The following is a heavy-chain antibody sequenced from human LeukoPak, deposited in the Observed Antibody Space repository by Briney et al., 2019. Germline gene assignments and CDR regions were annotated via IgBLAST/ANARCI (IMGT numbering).Heavy chain of an antibody. CDR1: GFTFSSYS. D-gene: IGHD6-19*01. V-gene: IGHV3-21*01. J-gene: IGHJ4*02. Sequence: GGSLRLSCAASGFTFSSYSMNWVRQAPGKGLEWVSSISSSSSYIYYADSVKGRFTISRDNAKNSLYLQMNSLRTEDTAVYYCARAVAGNGGDYWGQGTLVTVSS. CDR3: ARAVAGNGGDY. CDR2: ISSSSSYI.